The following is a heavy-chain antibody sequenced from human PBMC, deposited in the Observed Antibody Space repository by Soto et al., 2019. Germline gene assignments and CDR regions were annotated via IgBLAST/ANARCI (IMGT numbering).Heavy chain of an antibody. CDR1: GDSISCSY. D-gene: IGHD3-22*01. CDR3: ASLGGADYYDSSGYYYIPGYFDY. CDR2: IYYSGSS. Sequence: TSETLSLTCTVSGDSISCSYWSWVRQVPGKGLEWLGYIYYSGSSYYNPSLKSRVTISVDTSKNQFSLKLSSVTAADTAVYYCASLGGADYYDSSGYYYIPGYFDYWGQGTLVTVSS. J-gene: IGHJ4*02. V-gene: IGHV4-59*08.